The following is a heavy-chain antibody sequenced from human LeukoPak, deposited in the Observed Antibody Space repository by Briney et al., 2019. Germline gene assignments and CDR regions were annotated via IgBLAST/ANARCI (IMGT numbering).Heavy chain of an antibody. J-gene: IGHJ6*02. Sequence: ASVKVSCKASGYTFTSYGISWVRQAPGQGLEWMGWISAYNGNTNYAQKLQGRVTMTRDTSISTAYMELSRLRSDDTAVYYCARGLATYYYYYGMDVWGQGTTVTVSS. CDR1: GYTFTSYG. CDR3: ARGLATYYYYYGMDV. V-gene: IGHV1-18*01. D-gene: IGHD1-26*01. CDR2: ISAYNGNT.